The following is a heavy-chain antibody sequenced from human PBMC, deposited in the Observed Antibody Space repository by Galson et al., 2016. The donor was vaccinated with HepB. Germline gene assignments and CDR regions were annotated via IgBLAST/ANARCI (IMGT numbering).Heavy chain of an antibody. J-gene: IGHJ3*02. CDR3: VKHVAGSTRAAFDI. Sequence: SLRLSCAASGITVSTNYMSWVRQAPGKGLEFVSVFFPAGGAFYAASVKGRFTISSDTSKNTLYLQMDSLRAGDTAVYYCVKHVAGSTRAAFDIWGQGTVVTVSS. CDR1: GITVSTNY. CDR2: FFPAGGA. V-gene: IGHV3-66*04. D-gene: IGHD5-24*01.